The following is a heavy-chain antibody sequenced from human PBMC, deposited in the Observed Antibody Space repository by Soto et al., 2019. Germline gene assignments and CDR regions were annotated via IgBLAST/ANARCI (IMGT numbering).Heavy chain of an antibody. J-gene: IGHJ4*02. V-gene: IGHV3-30-3*01. Sequence: PGGSLRLSCVASGLTFNIFAFHWVRQAPGKGLEWLSVISYDGREIHYSESVKGRFTISRDSSTNTVYLEMNSLRYEDTAVYYCASDPLAVTGSFVDYWGQGTLVTVSS. CDR3: ASDPLAVTGSFVDY. D-gene: IGHD3-9*01. CDR2: ISYDGREI. CDR1: GLTFNIFA.